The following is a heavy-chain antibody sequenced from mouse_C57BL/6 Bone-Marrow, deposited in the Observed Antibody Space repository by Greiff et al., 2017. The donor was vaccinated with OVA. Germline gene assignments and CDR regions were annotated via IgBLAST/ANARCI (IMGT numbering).Heavy chain of an antibody. CDR3: ARTLSNFPCYYAMDY. CDR2: IDPSDSET. D-gene: IGHD2-5*01. CDR1: GYTFTSYW. Sequence: VQLQQPGAELVRPGSSVKLSCKASGYTFTSYWMPWVKQRPIQGLEWIGNIDPSDSETHYHQKFKDKVTLTVDKSYSTAYMQLSRLTSEDSAVYDWARTLSNFPCYYAMDYWGQGTSVTVSS. V-gene: IGHV1-52*01. J-gene: IGHJ4*01.